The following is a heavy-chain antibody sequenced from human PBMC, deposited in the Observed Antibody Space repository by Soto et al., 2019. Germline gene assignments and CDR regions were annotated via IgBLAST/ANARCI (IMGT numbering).Heavy chain of an antibody. V-gene: IGHV3-74*01. J-gene: IGHJ5*02. D-gene: IGHD2-21*02. CDR1: GFTFSSYW. CDR2: INGDGRNT. Sequence: EVQLVESGGGLVQPGGSLRLSCAASGFTFSSYWMHWVRQAPGKGLVWVSRINGDGRNTVYADSVKGRFTISRDNAKNTLYLQMSSLRVEDTAVYFCARAGAVTAFNWFDPWGQGTLVTVSS. CDR3: ARAGAVTAFNWFDP.